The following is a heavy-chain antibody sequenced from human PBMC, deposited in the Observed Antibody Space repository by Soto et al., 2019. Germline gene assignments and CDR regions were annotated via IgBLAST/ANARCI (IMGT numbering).Heavy chain of an antibody. V-gene: IGHV4-59*01. CDR3: AKSHYDSSGYYIIDH. J-gene: IGHJ5*02. CDR2: FCYTGST. Sequence: NPSETLSLTCTVSGGSISGRCWSWVRQSPGKGLEWIGYFCYTGSTNYNPSLKSRVTISVGRSKTQCSLKLTSVTAADTAVYYCAKSHYDSSGYYIIDHWGQGTLVTVSS. CDR1: GGSISGRC. D-gene: IGHD3-22*01.